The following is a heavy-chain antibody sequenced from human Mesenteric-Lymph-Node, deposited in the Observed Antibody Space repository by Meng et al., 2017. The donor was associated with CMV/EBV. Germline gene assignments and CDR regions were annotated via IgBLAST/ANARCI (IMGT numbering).Heavy chain of an antibody. CDR1: SRNG. CDR2: IYQSGSN. CDR3: ARRSLGFCSTSGCYYSFVY. V-gene: IGHV4-4*01. J-gene: IGHJ4*02. Sequence: SRNGWTGVQQFPGTGLEWIGEIYQSGSNTCSPSLKSRVTISVDKSKNQFSLRLTSVTAADTAIYCCARRSLGFCSTSGCYYSFVYWGQGALVTVSS. D-gene: IGHD2-2*01.